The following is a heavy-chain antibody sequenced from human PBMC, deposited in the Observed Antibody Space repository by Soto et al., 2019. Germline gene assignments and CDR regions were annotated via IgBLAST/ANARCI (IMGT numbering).Heavy chain of an antibody. Sequence: GGSLRLSCAASGFTFSSYAMSWVRQAPGKGLEWVSAISGSGGSTYYADSVKGRFTISRDNSKNTPYLQMNSLRAEDTAVYYCAKDFEGIAVAGLFDYWGQGTLVTVSS. CDR2: ISGSGGST. D-gene: IGHD6-19*01. CDR1: GFTFSSYA. J-gene: IGHJ4*02. V-gene: IGHV3-23*01. CDR3: AKDFEGIAVAGLFDY.